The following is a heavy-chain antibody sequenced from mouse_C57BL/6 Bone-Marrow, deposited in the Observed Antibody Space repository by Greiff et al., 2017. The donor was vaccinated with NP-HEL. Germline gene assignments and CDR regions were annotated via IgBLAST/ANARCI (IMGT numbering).Heavy chain of an antibody. J-gene: IGHJ4*01. CDR2: IWSGGST. CDR1: GFSFTSYG. D-gene: IGHD1-1*01. V-gene: IGHV2-2*01. Sequence: VQLQQSGPGLVQPSQCLFITCTVSGFSFTSYGVHWVRQSPGKGLEWLGVIWSGGSTDYNAAFISGLSISKDISKSQDFFKRNSLQADDTAIYYCTGKEKITTVVGYAIDYWGQVTSVTDS. CDR3: TGKEKITTVVGYAIDY.